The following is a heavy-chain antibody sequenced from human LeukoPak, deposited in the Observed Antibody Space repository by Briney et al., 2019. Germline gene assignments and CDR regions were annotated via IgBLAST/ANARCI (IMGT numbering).Heavy chain of an antibody. CDR3: ARDLVGSRGWYAIGGHDY. CDR1: GFTFSSYA. J-gene: IGHJ4*02. V-gene: IGHV3-23*01. CDR2: ISGSGGST. Sequence: GGSLRLSCAASGFTFSSYAMSWVRQAPGKGLEWVSAISGSGGSTYYADSVKGRFTISRDNSKNTLYLQMNSLRAEDTAVYYCARDLVGSRGWYAIGGHDYWGQGTLVTVSS. D-gene: IGHD6-19*01.